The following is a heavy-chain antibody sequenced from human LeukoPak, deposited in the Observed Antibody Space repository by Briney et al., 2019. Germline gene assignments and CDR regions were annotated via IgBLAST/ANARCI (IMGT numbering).Heavy chain of an antibody. Sequence: GGSLRLSCAASGFIFTNYFMSWVRQAPGKGLEWVSVISISGGTYYADSVKGRFTISRDISKNTVFLQMNSLRVEDTAVYYCAKHGERGTNRFDYWGQGTLVTASS. CDR1: GFIFTNYF. J-gene: IGHJ4*02. D-gene: IGHD1-26*01. CDR3: AKHGERGTNRFDY. V-gene: IGHV3-23*01. CDR2: ISISGGT.